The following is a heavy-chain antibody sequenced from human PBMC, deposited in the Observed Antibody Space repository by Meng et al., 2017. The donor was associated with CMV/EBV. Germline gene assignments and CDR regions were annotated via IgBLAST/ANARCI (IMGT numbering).Heavy chain of an antibody. CDR3: ASLSIVATNFDY. CDR1: GFTFSSYA. Sequence: SCAASGFTFSSYAMHWVRQAQGKGLEWVAVISYDGSNKYYADSVKGRFTISRDNAKNSLYLQMNSLRAEDTAVYYCASLSIVATNFDYWGQGTLVTVSS. V-gene: IGHV3-30*04. J-gene: IGHJ4*02. D-gene: IGHD5-12*01. CDR2: ISYDGSNK.